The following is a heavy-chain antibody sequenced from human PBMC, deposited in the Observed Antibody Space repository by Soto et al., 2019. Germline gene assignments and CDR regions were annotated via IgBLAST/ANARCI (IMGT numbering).Heavy chain of an antibody. Sequence: EVQLVESGGGLVKPGGSLRLSCAASGFTFSSYSMNWVRQAPGKGLEWVSSISSSSSYIYYADSVKGRFTISRDNAKNSLYLQMNSLRAEDTAVYYCARPTGNYYYYMDVWGKGTTVTVSS. CDR1: GFTFSSYS. V-gene: IGHV3-21*01. J-gene: IGHJ6*03. CDR3: ARPTGNYYYYMDV. CDR2: ISSSSSYI. D-gene: IGHD1-1*01.